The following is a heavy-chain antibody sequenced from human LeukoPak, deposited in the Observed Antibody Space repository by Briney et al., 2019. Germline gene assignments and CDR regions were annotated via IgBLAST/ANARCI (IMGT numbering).Heavy chain of an antibody. V-gene: IGHV3-23*01. Sequence: GGSLRLSCAASGFTFSLYAMSWVRQAPGKGLEWVSAISGGGGSTYYADSVKGRFTISRDNSKNTLNLQMNSLRAEDTAVYYCAKGGGYLRRFDYWGQGTVDTVSS. CDR1: GFTFSLYA. D-gene: IGHD3-22*01. J-gene: IGHJ4*02. CDR2: ISGGGGST. CDR3: AKGGGYLRRFDY.